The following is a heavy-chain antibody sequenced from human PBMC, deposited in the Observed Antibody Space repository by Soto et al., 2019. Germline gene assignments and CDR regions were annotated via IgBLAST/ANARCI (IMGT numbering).Heavy chain of an antibody. D-gene: IGHD5-12*01. CDR2: INSDGSST. Sequence: EVQLVESGGGLVQPGGSLRLSCAASGFTFSSYWMHWVRQAPGKGLVWVSRINSDGSSTSYADSVKGRFTISRDNAKNTLYLQMNSLRADDTAVYFCGRDIVATVYYYYYGMDVWGQGTTVTVSS. CDR1: GFTFSSYW. J-gene: IGHJ6*02. V-gene: IGHV3-74*01. CDR3: GRDIVATVYYYYYGMDV.